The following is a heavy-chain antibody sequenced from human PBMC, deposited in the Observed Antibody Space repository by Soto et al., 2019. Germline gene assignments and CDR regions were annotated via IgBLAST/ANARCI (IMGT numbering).Heavy chain of an antibody. J-gene: IGHJ6*02. CDR1: RFTVRSYG. CDR2: ISHDGSHK. CDR3: AKDSPRLRLGESLFDYYGMDV. D-gene: IGHD3-10*01. V-gene: IGHV3-30*19. Sequence: ACSLRICIAACRFTVRSYGMSWVRQAPGKGLEWVAVISHDGSHKYHADSVKGRFTISRDNSKSTVYLQMNSLRAEDTAVYFCAKDSPRLRLGESLFDYYGMDVWGQGTTVTVSS.